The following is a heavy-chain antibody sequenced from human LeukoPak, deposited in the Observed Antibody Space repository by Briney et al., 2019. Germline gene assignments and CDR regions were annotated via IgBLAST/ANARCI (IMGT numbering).Heavy chain of an antibody. J-gene: IGHJ4*02. D-gene: IGHD4-17*01. V-gene: IGHV3-11*01. CDR3: ARAGEYGDYFDY. Sequence: GGSLRLSCAASGFTFSDYYMSWIRQAPGKGLEWVSYISSSGSTIYYADSGKGRFTISRDNSKNTLYLQMNSLRAEDTAVYYCARAGEYGDYFDYWGQGTLVTVSS. CDR1: GFTFSDYY. CDR2: ISSSGSTI.